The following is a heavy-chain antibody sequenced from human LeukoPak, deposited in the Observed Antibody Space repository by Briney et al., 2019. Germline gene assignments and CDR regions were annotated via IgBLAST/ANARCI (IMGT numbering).Heavy chain of an antibody. Sequence: PGGSLRLSCAASGFTFSTYSMNWVRQAPGKGLEWLSYISGSSNTIYYADSVKGRFTISRDNAKNSLYLQMNSLRAEDTAVYFCTRVLVAATRNFDYWGQGTLVTVSS. D-gene: IGHD6-13*01. CDR3: TRVLVAATRNFDY. V-gene: IGHV3-48*01. J-gene: IGHJ4*02. CDR1: GFTFSTYS. CDR2: ISGSSNTI.